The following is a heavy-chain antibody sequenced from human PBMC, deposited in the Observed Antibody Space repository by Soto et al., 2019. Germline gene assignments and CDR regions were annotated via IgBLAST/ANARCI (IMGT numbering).Heavy chain of an antibody. CDR1: GGSINSEGYY. CDR2: IYYTGKT. J-gene: IGHJ4*02. D-gene: IGHD2-15*01. V-gene: IGHV4-31*03. CDR3: AGAIGWYGGRIFDS. Sequence: QVQLQESGPGLVKPSQTLSLTCTVSGGSINSEGYYWSWIRQHPGKGLEWLGYIYYTGKTDYKSSLTSRLSIAGDTTNSQFALKLTSVTAPDTAVYYCAGAIGWYGGRIFDSWGQGTLVTVSS.